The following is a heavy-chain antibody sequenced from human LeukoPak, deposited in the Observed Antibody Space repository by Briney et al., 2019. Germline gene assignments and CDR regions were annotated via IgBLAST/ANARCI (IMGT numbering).Heavy chain of an antibody. CDR1: GFTFSSYE. CDR3: ARDSSSHYFDY. Sequence: QAGGSLRLSCAASGFTFSSYEMNWVRQAPGKGLEWVSIIYTGGTTHYADSLKGRITISRDDSRNTLYLQMNSLRAEDTAVYYCARDSSSHYFDYWGQGTLVTVSS. J-gene: IGHJ4*02. CDR2: IYTGGTT. D-gene: IGHD6-6*01. V-gene: IGHV3-66*01.